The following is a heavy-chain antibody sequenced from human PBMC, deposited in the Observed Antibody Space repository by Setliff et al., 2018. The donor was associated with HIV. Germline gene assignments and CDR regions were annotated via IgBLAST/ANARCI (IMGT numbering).Heavy chain of an antibody. CDR1: GFTFSSYW. CDR3: ARGKIVVVPAAMRPFDY. CDR2: INSDGSST. D-gene: IGHD2-2*01. V-gene: IGHV3-74*01. Sequence: PGGSLRLSCAASGFTFSSYWMHWVRQAPGKGLVWVSRINSDGSSTSYADSVKGRFTISRDNAKNTLYLQMNSLRAEDTAVYYCARGKIVVVPAAMRPFDYCGQGTLVTVSS. J-gene: IGHJ4*02.